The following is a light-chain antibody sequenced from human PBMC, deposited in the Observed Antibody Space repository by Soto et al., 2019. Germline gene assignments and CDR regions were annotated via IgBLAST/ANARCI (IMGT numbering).Light chain of an antibody. CDR2: DVS. Sequence: QSALTQPASVSGSPGQSITISCTGTSSDVGGYNYVSWYQQHPGKAPKLMIYDVSNRPSGVSNRFSGSKSGNTASLTISRLQAEDEADYYCSSYTSSSKVFGTGTKLTVL. J-gene: IGLJ1*01. CDR3: SSYTSSSKV. CDR1: SSDVGGYNY. V-gene: IGLV2-14*01.